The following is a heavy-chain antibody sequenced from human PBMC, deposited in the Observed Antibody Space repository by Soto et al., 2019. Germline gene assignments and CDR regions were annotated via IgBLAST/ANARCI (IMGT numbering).Heavy chain of an antibody. CDR2: INPKSGGT. D-gene: IGHD2-8*01. J-gene: IGHJ6*02. Sequence: ASVTVSCKASGYSFTDYHIHWVRQAPGQGLEWLGRINPKSGGTSTAQKFQGWVTMTTDTSISTASMELTRLTSDDTAIYYCARGDSTDCSNGVCSFFYNHDMDVWGQGTTVTVSS. V-gene: IGHV1-2*04. CDR3: ARGDSTDCSNGVCSFFYNHDMDV. CDR1: GYSFTDYH.